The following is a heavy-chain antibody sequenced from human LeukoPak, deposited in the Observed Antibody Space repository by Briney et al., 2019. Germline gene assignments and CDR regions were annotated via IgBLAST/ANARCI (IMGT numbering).Heavy chain of an antibody. CDR3: ARDGDFWSGYCDY. V-gene: IGHV4-38-2*02. Sequence: PSETLSLTCTVSGYSISSGYYWGWIRQPPGKGLEWIGSIYHSGSTYYNPSLRSRVTISVDTSKNQFSLKLSSVTAADTAVYYCARDGDFWSGYCDYWGQGTLVTVSS. D-gene: IGHD3-3*01. J-gene: IGHJ4*02. CDR1: GYSISSGYY. CDR2: IYHSGST.